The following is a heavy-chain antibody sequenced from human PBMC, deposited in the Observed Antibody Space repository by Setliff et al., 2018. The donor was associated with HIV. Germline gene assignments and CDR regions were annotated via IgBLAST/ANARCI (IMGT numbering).Heavy chain of an antibody. CDR2: IYYSGST. CDR1: GGPISSSSSY. Sequence: SATLSLTCTVSGGPISSSSSYWGWIRQSPGKGLEWIGSIYYSGSTYYNPSLKSRATISVDTSKDHFSLRLSSVTAADTAVYYCTIHGAYYEYLTYYYPRYSLDFWVQGTLVTVSS. J-gene: IGHJ4*02. CDR3: TIHGAYYEYLTYYYPRYSLDF. V-gene: IGHV4-39*01. D-gene: IGHD3-9*01.